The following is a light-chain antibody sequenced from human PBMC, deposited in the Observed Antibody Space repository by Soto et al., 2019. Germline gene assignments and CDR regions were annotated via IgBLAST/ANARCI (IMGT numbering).Light chain of an antibody. J-gene: IGLJ1*01. CDR1: KSDSGVYDF. V-gene: IGLV2-8*01. CDR2: EVV. CDR3: KSYAGSNTYV. Sequence: QSVLTQPPSASGSPGQSVTISCTGTKSDSGVYDFVSWYQHHPGKAPRLIIYEVVQRPSGVPDRFSGSKSGNKASLTVSRLQAGDEADYFCKSYAGSNTYVFGSGTKV.